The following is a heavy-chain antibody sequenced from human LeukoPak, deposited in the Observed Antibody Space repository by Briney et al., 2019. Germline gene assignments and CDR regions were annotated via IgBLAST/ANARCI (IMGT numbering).Heavy chain of an antibody. V-gene: IGHV3-23*01. D-gene: IGHD5-12*01. CDR3: ARDLGYSLGACIP. CDR2: IRGSGGST. J-gene: IGHJ1*01. Sequence: GGSLRLSYTGSGFTFSTYAMSWVRQAPGKGLEWGSVIRGSGGSTYYADPVKGRFTISRDNSKNTLYLQKSSLRAEDTAVYYCARDLGYSLGACIPWGQGTLVTVSS. CDR1: GFTFSTYA.